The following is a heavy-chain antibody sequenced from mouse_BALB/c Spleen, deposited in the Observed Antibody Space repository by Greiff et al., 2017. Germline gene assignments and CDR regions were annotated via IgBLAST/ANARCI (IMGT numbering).Heavy chain of an antibody. D-gene: IGHD4-1*01. V-gene: IGHV5-17*02. CDR3: ARNWDRAQDSDFDY. CDR1: GFTFSSFG. CDR2: ISSGSSTI. J-gene: IGHJ2*01. Sequence: EVMLVESGGGLVQPGGSRKLSCAASGFTFSSFGMHWVRQAPEKGLEWVAYISSGSSTIYYADTVKGRFTISRDNPKNTLFLQMTSLRSEDTAMYYCARNWDRAQDSDFDYWGQGTTLTVSS.